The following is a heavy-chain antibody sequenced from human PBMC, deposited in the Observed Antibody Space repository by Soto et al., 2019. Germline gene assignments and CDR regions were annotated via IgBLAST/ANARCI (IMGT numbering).Heavy chain of an antibody. D-gene: IGHD4-17*01. CDR2: INAGNGNT. V-gene: IGHV1-3*01. J-gene: IGHJ4*02. CDR3: ASGGLRDTGFDY. Sequence: ASVKVSCKASGYTFTSYAMHWVRQAPGQRLEWMGWINAGNGNTKYSQKFQGGVTITRDTSASTAYMELSSLRSEDTAVYYCASGGLRDTGFDYWGQGTLVTVSS. CDR1: GYTFTSYA.